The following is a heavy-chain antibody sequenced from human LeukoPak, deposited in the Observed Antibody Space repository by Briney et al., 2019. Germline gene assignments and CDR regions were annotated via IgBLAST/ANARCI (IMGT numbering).Heavy chain of an antibody. Sequence: ASVKVSCKASAYTLTTYGISWVRQAPGQGLEWMGWISAYNGDTNYAHKLQGRVTMTTDTSTSTAYMELRSLRSDDTAVYYCAGDPRYYYGSSAYYQTRKLDYWGQGTLVTVSS. CDR2: ISAYNGDT. D-gene: IGHD3-22*01. CDR3: AGDPRYYYGSSAYYQTRKLDY. J-gene: IGHJ4*02. CDR1: AYTLTTYG. V-gene: IGHV1-18*01.